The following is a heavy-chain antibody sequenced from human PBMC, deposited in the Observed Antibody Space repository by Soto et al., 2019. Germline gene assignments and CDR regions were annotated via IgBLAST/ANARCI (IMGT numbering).Heavy chain of an antibody. V-gene: IGHV4-30-4*01. CDR3: GRDEGGVVPPSLLFGLDV. CDR2: IYYTGTT. CDR1: GGSITSGDFY. J-gene: IGHJ6*02. D-gene: IGHD2-2*01. Sequence: QLQESGPGLVKPSQTLSLTCTVSGGSITSGDFYWTWIRQPPGKGLEWIGYIYYTGTTYYNPFLENRGSHSVDTDKDPFSPGPNFVTAADPAGLYRGRDEGGVVPPSLLFGLDVWGQGTTITVSS.